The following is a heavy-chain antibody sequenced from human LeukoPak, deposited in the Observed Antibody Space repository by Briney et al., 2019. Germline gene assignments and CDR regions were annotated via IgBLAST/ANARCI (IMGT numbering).Heavy chain of an antibody. D-gene: IGHD5-12*01. CDR2: VDPEDGET. CDR1: GYTFTDYY. Sequence: ASVKVSCKASGYTFTDYYMHWVQQAPGKGLEWMGRVDPEDGETIYAEKFQGRVTMTADTSTDTAYMELSSLRSEDTAVYYCATALATRNDAFDIWGQGTMVTVSS. CDR3: ATALATRNDAFDI. V-gene: IGHV1-69-2*01. J-gene: IGHJ3*02.